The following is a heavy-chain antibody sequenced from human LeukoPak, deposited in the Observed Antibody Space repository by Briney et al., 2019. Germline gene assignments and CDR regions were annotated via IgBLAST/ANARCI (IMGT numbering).Heavy chain of an antibody. CDR3: AKNYGSGSSVKYYYYMDV. Sequence: GGSLRLSCAASGFTFSSYWMHWVRRAPGKGLVWVSRIQTDGSSTNYADSVKGRFTISRDNAKKSLYLQMNSLRAEDTAVYYCAKNYGSGSSVKYYYYMDVWGKGTTVTVSS. CDR2: IQTDGSST. V-gene: IGHV3-74*01. CDR1: GFTFSSYW. D-gene: IGHD3-10*01. J-gene: IGHJ6*03.